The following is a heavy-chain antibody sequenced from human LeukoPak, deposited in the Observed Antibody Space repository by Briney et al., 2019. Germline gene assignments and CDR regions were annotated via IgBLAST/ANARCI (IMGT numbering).Heavy chain of an antibody. D-gene: IGHD6-13*01. CDR1: GFTFSEYA. CDR2: ISYDGRQK. CDR3: ARVGYINSWYSSPPFDY. Sequence: GGSLRLSCAASGFTFSEYAMHWVRQAPGKGLEWVAVISYDGRQKYYGDSVKGRFTISRDISKNTLFLQMNSLRAEDTAVYYCARVGYINSWYSSPPFDYWGQGTLVTVSS. J-gene: IGHJ4*02. V-gene: IGHV3-30*14.